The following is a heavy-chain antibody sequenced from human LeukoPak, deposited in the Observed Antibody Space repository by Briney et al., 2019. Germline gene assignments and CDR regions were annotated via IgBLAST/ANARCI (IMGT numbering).Heavy chain of an antibody. CDR2: ISAYNGNT. D-gene: IGHD2-15*01. CDR3: ARDPGCSGGSCYSRGGADY. CDR1: GYTFTSYG. V-gene: IGHV1-18*01. Sequence: ASVKVSCKASGYTFTSYGISWVRQAPGQGLEWMGWISAYNGNTNYAQKLQGRVTMTTDTSTSTAYMELRSLRSDDTAVYYCARDPGCSGGSCYSRGGADYWGQGTLVTVSS. J-gene: IGHJ4*02.